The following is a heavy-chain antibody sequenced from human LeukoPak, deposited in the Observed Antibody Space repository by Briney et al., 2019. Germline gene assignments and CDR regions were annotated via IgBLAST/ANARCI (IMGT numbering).Heavy chain of an antibody. CDR2: VTSSSSYV. CDR3: ARDPYSGNYGNTYYYYMDV. J-gene: IGHJ6*03. Sequence: PGGSLRLSCAASGFTFSSYNMNWVRQAPGKRLEWVSSVTSSSSYVFYADSVKGCFTISRDNAKNSLYLQMNSLTAEDTAVHYCARDPYSGNYGNTYYYYMDVWGKGTTVTISS. CDR1: GFTFSSYN. V-gene: IGHV3-21*06. D-gene: IGHD1-26*01.